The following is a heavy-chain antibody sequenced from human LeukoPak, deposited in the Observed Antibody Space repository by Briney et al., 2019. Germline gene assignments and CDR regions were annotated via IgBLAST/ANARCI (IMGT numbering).Heavy chain of an antibody. V-gene: IGHV3-7*01. CDR1: GFTFSSCW. J-gene: IGHJ4*02. CDR3: VSDNQLRC. D-gene: IGHD5-12*01. CDR2: VKPDGSDN. Sequence: GGSLRLSCEASGFTFSSCWMNWVRQVPGKGLEWVASVKPDGSDNFYVDSVEGRFTISRDNARYSLFLQMNSLRVEDTAVYYCVSDNQLRCWGQGTLVSVSP.